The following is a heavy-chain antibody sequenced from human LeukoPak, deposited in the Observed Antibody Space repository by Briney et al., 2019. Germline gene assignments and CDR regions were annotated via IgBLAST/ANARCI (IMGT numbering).Heavy chain of an antibody. CDR3: ARGHWCVFY. J-gene: IGHJ4*02. CDR2: IKEDGGEK. D-gene: IGHD2-8*02. CDR1: GFTFRTYW. V-gene: IGHV3-7*01. Sequence: GGSLRLSCAASGFTFRTYWMSWVRQAPGKGLEWVASIKEDGGEKYYVDSVKGRFTISRDNAKNSLYLQMNSLRAEDTAVYYCARGHWCVFYWGQGTLVTVSS.